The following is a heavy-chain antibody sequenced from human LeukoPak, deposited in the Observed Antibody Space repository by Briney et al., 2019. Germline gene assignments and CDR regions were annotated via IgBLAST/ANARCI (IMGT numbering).Heavy chain of an antibody. Sequence: ASVKVSCKASGYTFTSYDINWVRQATGQGLEWMGWMNPNSGNTGYAQKLQGRVTITRNTSISTAYMELSSLRSEDTAVYYCATNPSSSWFDWFDPWGQGTLVTVSS. D-gene: IGHD6-13*01. CDR3: ATNPSSSWFDWFDP. V-gene: IGHV1-8*03. CDR1: GYTFTSYD. CDR2: MNPNSGNT. J-gene: IGHJ5*02.